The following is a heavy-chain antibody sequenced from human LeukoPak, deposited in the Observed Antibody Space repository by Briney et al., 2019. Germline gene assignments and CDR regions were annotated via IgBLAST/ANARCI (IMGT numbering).Heavy chain of an antibody. V-gene: IGHV4-59*08. CDR2: IYYTGST. CDR3: ARQEAVGATQYFQH. D-gene: IGHD1-26*01. CDR1: GDSISSYY. J-gene: IGHJ1*01. Sequence: PSATLSLTCTVSGDSISSYYWSWIRQPPGKGLEWIGYIYYTGSTNYNPSLKSRVTISVDTSKNQFSLKLSSVTAADTAVYYCARQEAVGATQYFQHWGQGTLVTVSS.